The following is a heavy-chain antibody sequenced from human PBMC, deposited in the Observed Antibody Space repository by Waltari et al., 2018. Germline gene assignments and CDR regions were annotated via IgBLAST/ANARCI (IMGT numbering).Heavy chain of an antibody. D-gene: IGHD3-10*01. CDR2: IYYSGST. CDR1: GGSISSGDYY. Sequence: QVQLQESGPGLVKPSQTLSLTCTVAGGSISSGDYYWRWIRQPPGKGLEWIGYIYYSGSTYYNPSLTSRVTISVDTSKNQFSLKLSSVTAADTAVYYCARDSYYGSGIVYWGQGTLVTVSS. CDR3: ARDSYYGSGIVY. V-gene: IGHV4-30-4*01. J-gene: IGHJ4*02.